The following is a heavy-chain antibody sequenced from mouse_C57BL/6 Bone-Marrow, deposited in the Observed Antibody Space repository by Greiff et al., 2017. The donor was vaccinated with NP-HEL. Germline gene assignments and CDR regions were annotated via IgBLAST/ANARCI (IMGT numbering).Heavy chain of an antibody. CDR1: GFTFSDYG. CDR2: ISSGSSTI. D-gene: IGHD1-1*01. CDR3: ARTIYYGSSYEYFDV. Sequence: EVHLVESGGGLVKPGGSLKLSCAASGFTFSDYGMHWVRQAPEKGLAWVAYISSGSSTIYYADTVKGRFTLSRDTAKNTLFLQMTSLRSEDTAMYYCARTIYYGSSYEYFDVWGTGTTVTVSS. V-gene: IGHV5-17*01. J-gene: IGHJ1*03.